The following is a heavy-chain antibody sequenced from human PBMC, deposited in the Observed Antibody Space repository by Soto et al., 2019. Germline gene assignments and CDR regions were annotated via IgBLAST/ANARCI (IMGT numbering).Heavy chain of an antibody. CDR2: NHYTGNV. J-gene: IGHJ5*02. CDR1: GCSITSRSHY. Sequence: XETLSLTCSVSGCSITSRSHYRGWIRQPPGKGLEWSVINHYTGNVYYNKSLKSRVTVSVDTSKNELSLKLTAVTAADTAVYYCARLSLGLDYALNWFDQWGRGTLVPVSS. D-gene: IGHD3-3*01. V-gene: IGHV4-39*01. CDR3: ARLSLGLDYALNWFDQ.